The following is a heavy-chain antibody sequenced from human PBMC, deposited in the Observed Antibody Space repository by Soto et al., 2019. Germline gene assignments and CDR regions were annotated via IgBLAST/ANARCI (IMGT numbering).Heavy chain of an antibody. CDR3: ARNLLPIVLMVCPEY. J-gene: IGHJ4*02. D-gene: IGHD2-8*01. CDR1: GFTFSDYY. CDR2: ISSSGSTI. V-gene: IGHV3-11*01. Sequence: GGSLRLSCAASGFTFSDYYMSWFRQAPGKGLEWISYISSSGSTIYYTDSVKGRFTISRDNAKNSLYLRMNSLRAEDTAVYYCARNLLPIVLMVCPEYWGQGTLVTVSS.